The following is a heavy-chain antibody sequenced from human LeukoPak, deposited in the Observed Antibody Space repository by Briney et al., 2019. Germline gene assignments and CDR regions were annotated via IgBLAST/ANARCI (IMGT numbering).Heavy chain of an antibody. V-gene: IGHV3-11*01. J-gene: IGHJ6*03. Sequence: PGGSLRLSCAASGFTFSDYYMDWIRQAPGKGLEWVSYISSSGNTKYYADSVGGRFTISRDNAKNSLYLQMNSLRAEDTAVYYCARDPAITMVRGVASYYMDVWGKGTTVTVSS. D-gene: IGHD3-10*01. CDR2: ISSSGNTK. CDR3: ARDPAITMVRGVASYYMDV. CDR1: GFTFSDYY.